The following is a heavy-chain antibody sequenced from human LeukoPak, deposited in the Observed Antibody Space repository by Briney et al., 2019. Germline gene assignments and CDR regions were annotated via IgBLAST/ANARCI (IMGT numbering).Heavy chain of an antibody. D-gene: IGHD2-21*01. CDR3: ARGWLEANILAWFDP. V-gene: IGHV1-18*01. J-gene: IGHJ5*02. Sequence: ASVKVSCKASGYTFTSYGISWVRQAPGQGLEWMGWISAYNGNTNYAQKLQGRVTMTTDTSTSTAYMELRSPRSDDTAVYYCARGWLEANILAWFDPWGQGTLVTVSS. CDR2: ISAYNGNT. CDR1: GYTFTSYG.